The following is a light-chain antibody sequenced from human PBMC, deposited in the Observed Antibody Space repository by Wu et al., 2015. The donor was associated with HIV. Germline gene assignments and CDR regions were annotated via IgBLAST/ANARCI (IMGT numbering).Light chain of an antibody. CDR1: QSVSSSY. J-gene: IGKJ1*01. CDR3: QQYNDWPPTWT. V-gene: IGKV3-20*01. Sequence: EIVLTQSPGTLSLSPGERATLSCRASQSVSSSYLAWYQQKPGQAPRLLIYGASSRATGIPDRFSGSGSGTDFTLTISRLEPEDVAIYYCQQYNDWPPTWTFGQGTKVEIK. CDR2: GAS.